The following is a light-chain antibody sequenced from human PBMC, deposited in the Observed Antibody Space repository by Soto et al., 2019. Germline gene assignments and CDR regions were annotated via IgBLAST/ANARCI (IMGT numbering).Light chain of an antibody. J-gene: IGKJ2*01. CDR2: DAS. Sequence: EIVLTQSPGTLSLSPGERATLSCRASQSVSSSYLAWYQQKPGQAPRLLIYDASSRATGIQDRFSGSGSVTDFTITIIRLEPEDFAVYYWQQFGSSLYTFGQGTKLEIK. V-gene: IGKV3-20*01. CDR3: QQFGSSLYT. CDR1: QSVSSSY.